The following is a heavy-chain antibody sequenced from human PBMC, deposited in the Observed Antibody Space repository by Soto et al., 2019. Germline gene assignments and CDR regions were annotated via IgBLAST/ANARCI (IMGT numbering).Heavy chain of an antibody. CDR3: AKIDGYFDY. D-gene: IGHD3-22*01. J-gene: IGHJ4*02. V-gene: IGHV3-23*01. CDR2: ITGNGDTT. Sequence: VGSLRLSCAGSGFTFINTGMSWVRQAPGQGLEWVSAITGNGDTTYYADSVKGRFTISRDNSKSTLYLQMNSLRAEDTAVYYCAKIDGYFDYWGQGTLVTVSS. CDR1: GFTFINTG.